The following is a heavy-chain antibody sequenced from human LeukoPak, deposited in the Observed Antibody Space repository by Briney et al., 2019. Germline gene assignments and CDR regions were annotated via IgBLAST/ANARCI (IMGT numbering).Heavy chain of an antibody. V-gene: IGHV3-30*03. CDR2: ITYDEYYK. J-gene: IGHJ4*02. D-gene: IGHD3-10*01. CDR3: ARDLSPVVRASPMGY. CDR1: GFTFSTYG. Sequence: GGSLRLSCAASGFTFSTYGMHWVRQAPGKGLEWVALITYDEYYKYYSDSVKGRFTISSDTSKNTLSLQMNSLRAEDTAVYYCARDLSPVVRASPMGYWGQGTLVTVSS.